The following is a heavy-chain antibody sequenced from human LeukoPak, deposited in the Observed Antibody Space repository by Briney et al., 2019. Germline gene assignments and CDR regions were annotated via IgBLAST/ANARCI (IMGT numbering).Heavy chain of an antibody. V-gene: IGHV4-59*01. D-gene: IGHD4-17*01. J-gene: IGHJ3*02. CDR3: ARYISRDYGVGAFDI. CDR2: IYYSGST. Sequence: SETLSLTCTVSGGSISSYYWSWIRQPPGKGLEWIGYIYYSGSTNYNPSLRSRVTISVDTSKNQFSLKLSSVTAADTAVYYCARYISRDYGVGAFDIWGQGTMVTVSS. CDR1: GGSISSYY.